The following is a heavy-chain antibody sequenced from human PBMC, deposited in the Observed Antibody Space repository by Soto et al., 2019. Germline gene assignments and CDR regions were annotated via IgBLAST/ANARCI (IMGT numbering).Heavy chain of an antibody. D-gene: IGHD3-10*01. Sequence: TLSLTCTVSGGSISSGDYYWSWIRQPPGKGLEWIGYIYYSVSTYYNPSLKSRVTISVDTSKNQFSLKLSSVTAAVTAVYYCQVRGVMWSFDYWGQGTLVTVSS. CDR1: GGSISSGDYY. CDR2: IYYSVST. CDR3: QVRGVMWSFDY. J-gene: IGHJ4*02. V-gene: IGHV4-30-4*01.